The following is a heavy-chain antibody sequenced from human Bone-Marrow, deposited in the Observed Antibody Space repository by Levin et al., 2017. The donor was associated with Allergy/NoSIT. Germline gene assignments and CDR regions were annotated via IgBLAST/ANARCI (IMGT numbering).Heavy chain of an antibody. Sequence: GESLKISCAASGFTFPTYDMRWVRQAPGRGLEWVAVISYDGYNGYYADSVRGRFTVSRDNSKDTLYLQMNSLRAEDTAVYYCARDDDDGKPVDYWGQGTLVTVSS. CDR3: ARDDDDGKPVDY. CDR1: GFTFPTYD. V-gene: IGHV3-33*05. CDR2: ISYDGYNG. J-gene: IGHJ4*02. D-gene: IGHD3-22*01.